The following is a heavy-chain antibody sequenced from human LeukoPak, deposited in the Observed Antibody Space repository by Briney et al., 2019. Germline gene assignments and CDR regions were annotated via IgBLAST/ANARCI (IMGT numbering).Heavy chain of an antibody. CDR1: GGSISNYY. Sequence: PSETLSLTCTVSGGSISNYYWSWIRQPPGKGLEWIGYVYSSGRTNYNPSLKGRVTISVDTSKNQFSLKLSSVTAADSAVYYCARRDSSGWYDYFDYWGQGTLVTVSS. CDR2: VYSSGRT. V-gene: IGHV4-59*01. D-gene: IGHD6-19*01. CDR3: ARRDSSGWYDYFDY. J-gene: IGHJ4*02.